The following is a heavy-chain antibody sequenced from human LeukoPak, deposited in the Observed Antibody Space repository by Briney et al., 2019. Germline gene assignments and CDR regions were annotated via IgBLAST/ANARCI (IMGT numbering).Heavy chain of an antibody. D-gene: IGHD4-23*01. J-gene: IGHJ4*02. CDR1: GGSISGYY. V-gene: IGHV4-59*08. CDR2: IYYSGST. CDR3: ARHYYGGCQLVDY. Sequence: SETLSLTCTVSGGSISGYYWSWIRQPPGKGLEWIGYIYYSGSTNYNPSLESRVTISVDTSKNQFSLKLSSVTAADTAVYYCARHYYGGCQLVDYWGQGTLVTVSS.